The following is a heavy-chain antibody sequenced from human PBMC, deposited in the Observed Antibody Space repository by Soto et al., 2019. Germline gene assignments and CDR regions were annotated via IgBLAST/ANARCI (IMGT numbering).Heavy chain of an antibody. V-gene: IGHV5-51*01. J-gene: IGHJ6*02. D-gene: IGHD2-2*01. CDR1: GYSFTSYW. CDR2: IYPGDSDT. CDR3: ARQATRGHYSYGMDV. Sequence: PGESLKISCKGSGYSFTSYWIGWVRQMPGKGLEWMGIIYPGDSDTRYSPSFQGQVTISADKSISTAYLQWSSLKASDTAMYYCARQATRGHYSYGMDVWGQGTTVTVPS.